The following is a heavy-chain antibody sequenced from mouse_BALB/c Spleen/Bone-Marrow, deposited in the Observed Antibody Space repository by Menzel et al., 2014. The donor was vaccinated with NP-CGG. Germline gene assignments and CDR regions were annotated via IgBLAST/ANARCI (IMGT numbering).Heavy chain of an antibody. J-gene: IGHJ2*01. CDR1: GFSLTSYG. CDR3: ARNWGLRRGDYFDY. D-gene: IGHD2-2*01. Sequence: VQLQESGPGLVQPSQSLSITCTVSGFSLTSYGVHWVRQSPGKGLEWLGVIWSGGSTDYNAAFISRLSISKDNSKSQVFFKMNSLQADDTAIYYCARNWGLRRGDYFDYWGQGTTLTVSS. V-gene: IGHV2-4-1*01. CDR2: IWSGGST.